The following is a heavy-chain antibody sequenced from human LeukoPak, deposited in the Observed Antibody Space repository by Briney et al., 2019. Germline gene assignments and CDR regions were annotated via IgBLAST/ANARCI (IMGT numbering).Heavy chain of an antibody. Sequence: SVKVSCKASRGTFSSYAISWVRQAPGQGLEWMGGIIPIFGTANYAQKFQGRVTITADESTSTAYMELSSLRSEDTAVYYCARDRGITGTRTLFNPWGQGTLVTVSS. J-gene: IGHJ5*02. D-gene: IGHD1-20*01. CDR1: RGTFSSYA. CDR3: ARDRGITGTRTLFNP. CDR2: IIPIFGTA. V-gene: IGHV1-69*13.